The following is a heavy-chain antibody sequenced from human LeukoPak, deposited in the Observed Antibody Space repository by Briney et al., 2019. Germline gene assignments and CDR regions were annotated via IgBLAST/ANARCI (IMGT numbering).Heavy chain of an antibody. CDR1: GFTFSSYA. V-gene: IGHV3-23*01. CDR2: ISGSGGST. D-gene: IGHD3-10*01. CDR3: AKNRMVRGVGRYFDY. J-gene: IGHJ4*02. Sequence: GGSLRLSCAASGFTFSSYAMSWVRQAPGKGLEWVSAISGSGGSTYYADSVKGRFTISRDNSKYTLYLQMNSLRAEDTAVYYCAKNRMVRGVGRYFDYWGQGTLVTVSS.